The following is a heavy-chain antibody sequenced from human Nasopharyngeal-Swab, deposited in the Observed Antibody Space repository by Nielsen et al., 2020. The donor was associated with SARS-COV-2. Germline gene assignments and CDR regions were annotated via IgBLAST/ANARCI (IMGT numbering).Heavy chain of an antibody. V-gene: IGHV4-59*13. CDR3: ARDPNSSGGVDAFDI. D-gene: IGHD6-19*01. Sequence: SETLSLTCTVSGGSISSYYWSWIRQPPGKGLEWIGCIYYSGSTNYNPSLKSRVTISVDTSKNQFSLKLSSVTAADTAVYYCARDPNSSGGVDAFDIWGQGTMVTVSS. CDR1: GGSISSYY. J-gene: IGHJ3*02. CDR2: IYYSGST.